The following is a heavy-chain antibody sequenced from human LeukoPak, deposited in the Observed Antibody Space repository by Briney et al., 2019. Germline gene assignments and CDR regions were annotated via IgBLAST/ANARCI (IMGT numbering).Heavy chain of an antibody. CDR3: ARNVTAGFFVY. Sequence: SETLSLTCAVSGSSITSNYFWAWFRQPPGKGLEWIATIYHSWGIYFNPSLKSRVSISLDASNNQFFLKLASVTAADTAIYYCARNVTAGFFVYWGQGILITVSS. D-gene: IGHD1-1*01. V-gene: IGHV4-38-2*01. CDR1: GSSITSNYF. CDR2: IYHSWGI. J-gene: IGHJ4*02.